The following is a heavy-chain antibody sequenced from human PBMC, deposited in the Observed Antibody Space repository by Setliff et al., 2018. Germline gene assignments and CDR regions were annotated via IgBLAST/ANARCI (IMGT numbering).Heavy chain of an antibody. Sequence: SETLSLTCAVYGGSFSGYSWSWIRQPPGKGLEWIGEINHSGSTNYNPSLKNRVTISVDPSKNQFSLKLSSVTAADTAVFYCARGRDRIAARRGNWFDPWGQGTLVTVSS. CDR3: ARGRDRIAARRGNWFDP. CDR2: INHSGST. D-gene: IGHD6-6*01. CDR1: GGSFSGYS. V-gene: IGHV4-34*01. J-gene: IGHJ5*02.